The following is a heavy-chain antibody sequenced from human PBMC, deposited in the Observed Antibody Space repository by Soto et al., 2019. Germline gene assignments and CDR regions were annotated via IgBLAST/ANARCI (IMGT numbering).Heavy chain of an antibody. V-gene: IGHV6-1*01. J-gene: IGHJ6*03. D-gene: IGHD1-26*01. Sequence: SQTLSLTCAISGDSVSSNSAAWNWIRQSPSRGLEWLGRTYYRSKWYNAYAVSVKSRITINPDTSKNQFSLQLNSVTPEDTAEYYCARGVSGSYPPSYCYYDMDVWGKGTTVTVSS. CDR2: TYYRSKWYN. CDR3: ARGVSGSYPPSYCYYDMDV. CDR1: GDSVSSNSAA.